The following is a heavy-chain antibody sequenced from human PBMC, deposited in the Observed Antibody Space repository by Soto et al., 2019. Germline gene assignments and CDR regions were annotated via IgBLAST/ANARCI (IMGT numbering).Heavy chain of an antibody. CDR3: ARDRRGRADGFIYYYGMEV. Sequence: QVQLQESGPGLMKPSATLSLICSVSGESVGRGTNYWSWVRQAPGRGLEWIGYIFDAATAIYNPSFESRVSISLDAAKNQVSLKLTSVTAADTAIYYCARDRRGRADGFIYYYGMEVWGQGTSVTVSS. CDR2: IFDAATA. CDR1: GESVGRGTNY. J-gene: IGHJ6*02. D-gene: IGHD6-13*01. V-gene: IGHV4-61*01.